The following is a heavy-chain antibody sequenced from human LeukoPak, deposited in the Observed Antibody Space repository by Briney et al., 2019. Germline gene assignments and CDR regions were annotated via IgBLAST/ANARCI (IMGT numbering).Heavy chain of an antibody. CDR2: ISSSSSYI. J-gene: IGHJ4*02. CDR1: GFTFSSYG. Sequence: GGSLRLSCAASGFTFSSYGMSWVRQAPGKGLEWVSSISSSSSYIYYADSVKGRFTISRDNAKNSLYLQMNSLRAEDTAVYYCAQTPGSWYYDSSGSGYWGQGTLVTVSS. CDR3: AQTPGSWYYDSSGSGY. D-gene: IGHD3-22*01. V-gene: IGHV3-21*01.